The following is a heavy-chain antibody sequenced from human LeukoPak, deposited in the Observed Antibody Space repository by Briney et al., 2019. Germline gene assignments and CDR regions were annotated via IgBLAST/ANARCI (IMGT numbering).Heavy chain of an antibody. CDR1: GFTFSDYA. CDR3: AKSKPYVGSGELKRLEYFQH. J-gene: IGHJ1*01. Sequence: GGSLRLSCAASGFTFSDYAMSWVRQAPGKGLEWVSTVSGRGGSTYYVDSVKGRFTISRDNSMNTLYLQMNSLRAEDTAIYYCAKSKPYVGSGELKRLEYFQHWGQGTLVTVSS. D-gene: IGHD3-10*01. CDR2: VSGRGGST. V-gene: IGHV3-23*01.